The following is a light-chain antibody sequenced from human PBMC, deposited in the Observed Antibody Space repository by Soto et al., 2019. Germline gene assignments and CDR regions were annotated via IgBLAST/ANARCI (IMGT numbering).Light chain of an antibody. CDR2: DNH. J-gene: IGLJ2*01. Sequence: QSALTQPPSVSAAPGQQVTISCSGTTSNIGNNFVSWYQQLPGTAPKLLIYDNHKRPSGVPDRFSGSKSGTSATLGITGLQTGDEADYYCGTWDSSLTAVVFGGGTKLTVL. CDR1: TSNIGNNF. CDR3: GTWDSSLTAVV. V-gene: IGLV1-51*01.